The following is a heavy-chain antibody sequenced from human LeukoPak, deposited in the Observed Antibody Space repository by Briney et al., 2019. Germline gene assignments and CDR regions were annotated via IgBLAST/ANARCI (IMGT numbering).Heavy chain of an antibody. CDR1: GGTFSSYA. V-gene: IGHV1-69*13. J-gene: IGHJ5*02. CDR3: ARVNYYGSGNTASNWFDP. Sequence: SVKLSCKASGGTFSSYAISWVRHAPGQGLEWMGGIIPIFGTANYAQKFQGRVTITADESTSTAYMELSSLRSEDTAVYYCARVNYYGSGNTASNWFDPWGQGTLVTVSS. D-gene: IGHD3-10*01. CDR2: IIPIFGTA.